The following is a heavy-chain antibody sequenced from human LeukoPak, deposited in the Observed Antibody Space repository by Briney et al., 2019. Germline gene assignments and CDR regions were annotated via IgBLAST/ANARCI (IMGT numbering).Heavy chain of an antibody. Sequence: GGSLRRSCAASGFTFSDYDMHWVRQATGKGLEGVSAIGTAGDTYYTGSVKGRFTISRENAKNSLYLQMNSLRAGDTAVYYCARVAKERVGGVYYFDYWGQGTLVTVSS. V-gene: IGHV3-13*01. CDR1: GFTFSDYD. CDR3: ARVAKERVGGVYYFDY. D-gene: IGHD1-1*01. CDR2: IGTAGDT. J-gene: IGHJ4*02.